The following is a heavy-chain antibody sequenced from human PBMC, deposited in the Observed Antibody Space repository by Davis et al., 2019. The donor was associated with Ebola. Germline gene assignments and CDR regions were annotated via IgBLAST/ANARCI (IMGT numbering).Heavy chain of an antibody. J-gene: IGHJ6*02. CDR2: ISYDGSNK. CDR1: GFTFSSYG. CDR3: AKADYYDSYYYYGMDV. V-gene: IGHV3-30*18. D-gene: IGHD3-22*01. Sequence: GESLKISCAASGFTFSSYGMHWVRQAPGKGLEWVAVISYDGSNKYYADSVKGRFTISRDNSKNTLYLQMNSLRAEDTAVYYCAKADYYDSYYYYGMDVWGQGTTVTVSS.